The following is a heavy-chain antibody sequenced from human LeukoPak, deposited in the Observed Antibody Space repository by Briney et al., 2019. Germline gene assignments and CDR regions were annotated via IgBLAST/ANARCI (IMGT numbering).Heavy chain of an antibody. J-gene: IGHJ4*02. V-gene: IGHV4-59*01. CDR1: GGSISSYY. CDR3: ARGGVHYYDSSGYPNYFDY. D-gene: IGHD3-22*01. CDR2: IYYSGST. Sequence: SETLSLTCTVSGGSISSYYWSWIRQPPGKGLEWIGYIYYSGSTNYNPSLKSRVTISVDTSKNQFSLKLSSVTAADTAVYYCARGGVHYYDSSGYPNYFDYWGQGTLVTVSP.